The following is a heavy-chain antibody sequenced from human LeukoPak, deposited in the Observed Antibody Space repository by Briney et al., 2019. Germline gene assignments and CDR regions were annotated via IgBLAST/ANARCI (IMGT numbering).Heavy chain of an antibody. CDR3: ARRGSHDAFDI. CDR2: IYYSGST. CDR1: GYSISSGYY. J-gene: IGHJ3*02. Sequence: SETLSLTCTVSGYSISSGYYWGWIRQPPGKGLEWIGYIYYSGSTNYNPSLKSRVTISVDTSKNQFSLKLSSVTAADTAVYYCARRGSHDAFDIWGQGTMVTVSS. D-gene: IGHD3-16*01. V-gene: IGHV4-38-2*02.